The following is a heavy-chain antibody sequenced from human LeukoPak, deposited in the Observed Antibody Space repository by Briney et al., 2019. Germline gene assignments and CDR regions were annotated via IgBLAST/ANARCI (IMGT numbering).Heavy chain of an antibody. J-gene: IGHJ4*02. CDR3: ARGPHYYGSGSYYDEYFDY. D-gene: IGHD3-10*01. V-gene: IGHV4-34*01. Sequence: KSSETLSLTCAVYGGSFSGYYWSWIRQPPGKGLEWIGEINHSGSTNYNPSLKSRVTISVDTSKNQFSLKLSSVTAADTAVYYCARGPHYYGSGSYYDEYFDYWGQGTLVTVSS. CDR2: INHSGST. CDR1: GGSFSGYY.